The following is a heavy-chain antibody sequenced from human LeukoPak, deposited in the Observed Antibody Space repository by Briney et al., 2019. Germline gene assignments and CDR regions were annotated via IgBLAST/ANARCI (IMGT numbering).Heavy chain of an antibody. CDR3: ARAGRGFTYGYSDS. V-gene: IGHV3-11*01. CDR2: ISPSGSTI. J-gene: IGHJ4*02. Sequence: GGSLRLACEASGFSFSDYYMTWIRQAPGKGLEWVSYISPSGSTIRNADSVKGRFTISRDNTRNSLYLQMSSLRADDTAVYYCARAGRGFTYGYSDSWGQGTLVTVSS. D-gene: IGHD2-8*01. CDR1: GFSFSDYY.